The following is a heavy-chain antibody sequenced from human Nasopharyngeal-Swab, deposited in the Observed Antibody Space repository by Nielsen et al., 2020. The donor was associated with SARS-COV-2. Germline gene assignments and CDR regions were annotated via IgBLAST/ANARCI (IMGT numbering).Heavy chain of an antibody. Sequence: SETLSLTCTVSGGSISSGDYYWSWIRQPPGKGLEWIGYIYYSGSTYYNPSLKSRVTISVDTSKNQFSLKLSSVTVADTAVYYCARESGDSSISYYFDYWGQGTLVTVSS. CDR3: ARESGDSSISYYFDY. D-gene: IGHD4-17*01. J-gene: IGHJ4*02. V-gene: IGHV4-30-4*01. CDR2: IYYSGST. CDR1: GGSISSGDYY.